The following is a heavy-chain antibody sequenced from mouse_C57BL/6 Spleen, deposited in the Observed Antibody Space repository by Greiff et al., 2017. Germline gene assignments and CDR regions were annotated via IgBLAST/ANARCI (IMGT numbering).Heavy chain of an antibody. J-gene: IGHJ4*01. D-gene: IGHD1-1*01. CDR3: ARDRYYGGYAMDY. CDR1: GFTFSSYA. CDR2: ISDGGSYT. V-gene: IGHV5-4*01. Sequence: EVQLVESGGGLVKPGGSLKLSCAASGFTFSSYAMSWVRQTPEKRLEWVATISDGGSYTYYPDNVKGRFTISRDNTKNNLYLQMSHLKSEDTAMYYCARDRYYGGYAMDYWGQGTSVTVSS.